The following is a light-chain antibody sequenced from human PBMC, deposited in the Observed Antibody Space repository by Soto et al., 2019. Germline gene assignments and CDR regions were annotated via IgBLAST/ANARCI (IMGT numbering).Light chain of an antibody. CDR3: QQYSSYSPS. CDR2: DAS. Sequence: DIQMTQSPSTLSASVGDRFTITCRASQTISTWLAWYQQKPGKAPKLLIYDASSLKSGVPSRFSGGGSGTEFTLTISSLQPDDFATYFCQQYSSYSPSFGQGTKVDIK. J-gene: IGKJ1*01. V-gene: IGKV1-5*01. CDR1: QTISTW.